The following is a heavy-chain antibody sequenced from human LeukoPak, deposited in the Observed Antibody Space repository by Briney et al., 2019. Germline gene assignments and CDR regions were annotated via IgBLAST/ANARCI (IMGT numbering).Heavy chain of an antibody. Sequence: GTLSLTCAVSGGSISSSNWWSWVRQAPGKGLEWVSGIIGSGGSTYYADSVKGRFTIYRDNSKNTLYLQMNSLRVEDTAVYYCVYYESGTYSYFDYWGQGTLVTVSS. CDR2: IIGSGGST. V-gene: IGHV3-23*01. D-gene: IGHD3-10*01. CDR1: GGSISSSN. CDR3: VYYESGTYSYFDY. J-gene: IGHJ4*02.